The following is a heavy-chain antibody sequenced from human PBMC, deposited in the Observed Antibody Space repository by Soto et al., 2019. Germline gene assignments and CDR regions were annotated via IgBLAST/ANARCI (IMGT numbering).Heavy chain of an antibody. CDR3: ARAGPKGISGYYFDY. V-gene: IGHV3-7*01. J-gene: IGHJ4*02. D-gene: IGHD2-8*02. CDR1: GFTFSSYW. CDR2: IKQDGSEK. Sequence: GGSLRLSCAASGFTFSSYWMSWVRQAPGKGLEWVANIKQDGSEKYYVDSVKGRFTISRDNAKNSLYLQMNSLRAEETAVYYCARAGPKGISGYYFDYWGQGTLVTVSS.